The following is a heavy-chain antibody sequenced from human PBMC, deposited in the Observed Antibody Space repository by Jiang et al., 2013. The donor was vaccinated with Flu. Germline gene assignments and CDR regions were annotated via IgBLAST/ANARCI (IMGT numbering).Heavy chain of an antibody. J-gene: IGHJ2*01. V-gene: IGHV3-30*01. CDR1: GFTFSSYA. D-gene: IGHD3-10*01. CDR3: ARDFHSGSRVRYFDL. CDR2: ISYDGSNK. Sequence: VQLVESGGGVVQPGRSLRLSCAASGFTFSSYAMHWVRQAPGKGLEWVAVISYDGSNKYYADSVKGRFTISRDNSKNTLYLQMNSLRAEDTAVYYCARDFHSGSRVRYFDLWGRGTLVTVSS.